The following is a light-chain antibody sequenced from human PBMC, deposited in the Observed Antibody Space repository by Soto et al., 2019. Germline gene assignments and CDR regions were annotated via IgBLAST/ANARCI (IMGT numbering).Light chain of an antibody. V-gene: IGLV1-44*01. CDR1: SSNIGSNT. J-gene: IGLJ1*01. Sequence: VLTQPPSASGTPGQRVTISCSGSSSNIGSNTVNWYQQLPGTAPKLLIYSNNQRPSGVPDRFSGSKSGTSASLAISGLQSEDEADYYCAAWDDSLNGYVFGTGTKVTVL. CDR2: SNN. CDR3: AAWDDSLNGYV.